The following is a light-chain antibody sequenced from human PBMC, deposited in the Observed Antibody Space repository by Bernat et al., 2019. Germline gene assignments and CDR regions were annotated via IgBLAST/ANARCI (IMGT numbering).Light chain of an antibody. Sequence: QSVLTQPPSVSGAPGQRVTISCTGTSSDVGGYNYVSWYQQHPGRAPKLMIYDVRDRPSGISNRFSGSKSGNTASLTISGLLDEDEADYYCSSYTSSSTLVFGGGTRLTVL. CDR3: SSYTSSSTLV. CDR1: SSDVGGYNY. V-gene: IGLV2-14*03. J-gene: IGLJ3*02. CDR2: DVR.